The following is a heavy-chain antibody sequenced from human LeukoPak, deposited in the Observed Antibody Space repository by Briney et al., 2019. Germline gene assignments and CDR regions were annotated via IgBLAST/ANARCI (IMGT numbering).Heavy chain of an antibody. J-gene: IGHJ3*02. CDR2: INWNGGST. CDR1: GFTFSSYE. CDR3: ARRDIVVVPAAIIGAFDI. V-gene: IGHV3-20*04. Sequence: PGGSLRLSCAASGFTFSSYEMSWVRQAPGKGLEWVSGINWNGGSTGYADSVKGRFTISRDNAKNSLYLQMNSLRAEDTALYYCARRDIVVVPAAIIGAFDIWGQGTMVTVSS. D-gene: IGHD2-2*02.